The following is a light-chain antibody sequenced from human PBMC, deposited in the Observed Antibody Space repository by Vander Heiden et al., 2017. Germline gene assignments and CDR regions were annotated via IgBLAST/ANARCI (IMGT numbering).Light chain of an antibody. CDR2: ENN. CDR1: SSNIGNND. V-gene: IGLV1-51*02. Sequence: ISCSGSSSNIGNNDVSWYQQLPGTAPKLLIYENNKRPSGIPDRFSGSKSGTSATLGITGLQTGDEADYYCGAWDSSLTAYVFGTGTKVTVL. J-gene: IGLJ1*01. CDR3: GAWDSSLTAYV.